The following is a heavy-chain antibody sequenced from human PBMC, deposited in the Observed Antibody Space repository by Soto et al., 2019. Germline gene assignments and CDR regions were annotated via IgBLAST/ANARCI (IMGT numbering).Heavy chain of an antibody. CDR3: ASDFGEVESTDAFDL. V-gene: IGHV3-74*01. D-gene: IGHD1-26*01. CDR1: TFTFSHYW. CDR2: INSDGSSR. Sequence: EVQLVQSGGGLVQPGGSLRLSCAASTFTFSHYWMHWVRQAPGKGLVWVSRINSDGSSRTYADYVKSPFTTTRDNSRSMLYLQLNSLRAEDTGVYYCASDFGEVESTDAFDLWDQGTTVTV. J-gene: IGHJ3*01.